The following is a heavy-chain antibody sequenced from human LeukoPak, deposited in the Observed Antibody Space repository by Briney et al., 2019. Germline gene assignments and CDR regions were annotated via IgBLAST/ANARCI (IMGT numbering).Heavy chain of an antibody. V-gene: IGHV1-69*05. CDR3: ATSYGGTEAARTGLRANYYYSYMDV. Sequence: SVKVSCKASGGTFSSYAISWVRQAPGQGLEWMGGIITIFGTANYAQKFHGRVTITTDKSTSKAYMELRSLRAHDTAVYYCATSYGGTEAARTGLRANYYYSYMDVWGKGTTVTVSS. D-gene: IGHD4-23*01. J-gene: IGHJ6*03. CDR1: GGTFSSYA. CDR2: IITIFGTA.